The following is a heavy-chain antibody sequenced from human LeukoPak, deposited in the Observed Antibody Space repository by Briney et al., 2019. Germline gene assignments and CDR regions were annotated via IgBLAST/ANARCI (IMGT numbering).Heavy chain of an antibody. CDR3: ARSGWAGYYFDY. Sequence: ASVKVSCKASGYTFTGYYMHWVRQAPGQGLEWMGRINPNSGGTNYAQKFQGRVTMTRNTSISTAYMELSSLRSEDTAVYYCARSGWAGYYFDYWGQGTLVTVSS. CDR2: INPNSGGT. V-gene: IGHV1-2*06. J-gene: IGHJ4*02. D-gene: IGHD6-19*01. CDR1: GYTFTGYY.